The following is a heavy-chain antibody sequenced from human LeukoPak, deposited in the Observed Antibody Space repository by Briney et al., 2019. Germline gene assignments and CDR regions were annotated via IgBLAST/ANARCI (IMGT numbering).Heavy chain of an antibody. Sequence: SETLSLTCTVSGGSISSGSYYWGWIRQHPGKGLEWIGYIYYSGSTYYNPSLKSRVTISVDTSKNQFSLKLSSVTAADTAVYYCARDLRDGYTGDAIYAFDIWGQGTMVTVSS. J-gene: IGHJ3*02. CDR3: ARDLRDGYTGDAIYAFDI. CDR1: GGSISSGSYY. CDR2: IYYSGST. D-gene: IGHD5-24*01. V-gene: IGHV4-31*03.